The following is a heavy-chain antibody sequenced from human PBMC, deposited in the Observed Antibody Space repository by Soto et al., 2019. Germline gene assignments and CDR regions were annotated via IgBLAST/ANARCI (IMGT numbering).Heavy chain of an antibody. V-gene: IGHV3-23*01. D-gene: IGHD3-10*01. Sequence: EVQLLESGGGLVQPGGSLRLSCAASGFTFSSYAMSWVRQTPGKGLEWVSAISGSGDSTYYADSVKGRFTISRDNSKNTLSLQMNSLRAEDAAVYYCARLRWGSDNWFDPWGQGTLVIVSS. CDR3: ARLRWGSDNWFDP. J-gene: IGHJ5*02. CDR1: GFTFSSYA. CDR2: ISGSGDST.